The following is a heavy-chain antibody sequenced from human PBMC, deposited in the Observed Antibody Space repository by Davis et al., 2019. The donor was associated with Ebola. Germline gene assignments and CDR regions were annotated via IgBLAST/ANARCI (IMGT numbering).Heavy chain of an antibody. J-gene: IGHJ6*02. CDR3: ARGGYCSGGSCYSMYYYYYYGMDV. CDR1: GYTFTSYG. V-gene: IGHV1-18*01. D-gene: IGHD2-15*01. CDR2: ISAYNGNT. Sequence: ASVKVSCKASGYTFTSYGISWVRQAPGQGLEWMGWISAYNGNTNYAQKLQGRVTMTTDTSTSTAYMELRRLRSDDTAVYYCARGGYCSGGSCYSMYYYYYYGMDVWGQGTTVTVSS.